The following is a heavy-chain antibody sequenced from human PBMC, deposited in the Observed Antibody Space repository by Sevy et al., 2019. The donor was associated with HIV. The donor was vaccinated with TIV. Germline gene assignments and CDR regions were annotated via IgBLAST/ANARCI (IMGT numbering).Heavy chain of an antibody. CDR3: ARGGSRPYYYGSGSYYYYYYGMDV. CDR2: INHSGST. Sequence: SETLSLTCAVYGGSFSGYYWSWIRQPPGKGLEWIGEINHSGSTNYNPSLKSGVTISVDTSKNQFSLKLSSVTAADTAVYYCARGGSRPYYYGSGSYYYYYYGMDVWGQGTTVTVSS. CDR1: GGSFSGYY. D-gene: IGHD3-10*01. V-gene: IGHV4-34*01. J-gene: IGHJ6*02.